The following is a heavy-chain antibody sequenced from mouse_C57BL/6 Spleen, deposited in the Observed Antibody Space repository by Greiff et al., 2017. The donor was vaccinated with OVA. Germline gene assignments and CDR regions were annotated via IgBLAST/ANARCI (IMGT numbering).Heavy chain of an antibody. Sequence: QVQLKESGAELMKPGASVKLSCKATGYTFTGYWIEWVKQRPGHGLEWIGEILPGSGSTNYNEKFKGKATFTADTSSNTAYMQLSSLTTEDSAIYYCAREFYYYGSSYRYYFDYWGQGTTLTVAS. V-gene: IGHV1-9*01. J-gene: IGHJ2*01. D-gene: IGHD1-1*01. CDR2: ILPGSGST. CDR3: AREFYYYGSSYRYYFDY. CDR1: GYTFTGYW.